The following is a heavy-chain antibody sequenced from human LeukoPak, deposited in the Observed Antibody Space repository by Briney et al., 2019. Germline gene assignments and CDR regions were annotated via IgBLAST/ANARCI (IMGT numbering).Heavy chain of an antibody. J-gene: IGHJ4*02. Sequence: ASVKVSCKASGYTFTGYYMHWVRQAPGQGLEWTGWINPNSGGTNYAQKFQGRVTMTRDTSISTAYMELSRLRSDDTAVYYCARGTVVVPAAIIRWYKPGCSSWPIDYWGQGTLVTVSS. D-gene: IGHD2-2*01. V-gene: IGHV1-2*02. CDR2: INPNSGGT. CDR1: GYTFTGYY. CDR3: ARGTVVVPAAIIRWYKPGCSSWPIDY.